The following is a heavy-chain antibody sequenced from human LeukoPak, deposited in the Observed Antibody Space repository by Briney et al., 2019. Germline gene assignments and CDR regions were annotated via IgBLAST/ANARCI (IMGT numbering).Heavy chain of an antibody. Sequence: GGSLRLSCAASGFTFSSYAMHWVRQAPGKGLEWVAVISYDGSNKYYADSVKGRFTISRDNSKNTLYLQMNSLRAEDTAVYYCARGDLYGDYVMYYFDYWAREPWSPSPQ. V-gene: IGHV3-30-3*01. CDR3: ARGDLYGDYVMYYFDY. J-gene: IGHJ4*02. CDR2: ISYDGSNK. CDR1: GFTFSSYA. D-gene: IGHD4-17*01.